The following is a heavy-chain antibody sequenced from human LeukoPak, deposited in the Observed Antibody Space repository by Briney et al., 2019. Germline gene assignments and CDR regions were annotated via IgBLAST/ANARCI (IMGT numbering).Heavy chain of an antibody. CDR2: IVPIFGTA. CDR1: GGTFSSYA. CDR3: ARDGRYCSGGSCYSD. J-gene: IGHJ4*02. D-gene: IGHD2-15*01. Sequence: SVKVSCKASGGTFSSYAISWVRQAPGQGLEWMGGIVPIFGTANYAQKFQGRVTITADESTSTAYMELSSLRSEDTAVYYCARDGRYCSGGSCYSDWGQGTLVTVSS. V-gene: IGHV1-69*13.